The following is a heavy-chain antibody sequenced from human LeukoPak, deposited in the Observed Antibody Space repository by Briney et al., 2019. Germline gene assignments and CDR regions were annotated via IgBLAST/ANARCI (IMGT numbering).Heavy chain of an antibody. V-gene: IGHV1-2*02. Sequence: ASVKXXCKASGYTFTGYYMHWVRQAPGQGLEWMGWINPNSGGTNYAQKFQGRVTMTRDTSISTAYVELSRLRSDDTAVYYCARGDIVVVPTWFDPWGQGTLVTVSS. D-gene: IGHD2-2*01. CDR1: GYTFTGYY. J-gene: IGHJ5*02. CDR2: INPNSGGT. CDR3: ARGDIVVVPTWFDP.